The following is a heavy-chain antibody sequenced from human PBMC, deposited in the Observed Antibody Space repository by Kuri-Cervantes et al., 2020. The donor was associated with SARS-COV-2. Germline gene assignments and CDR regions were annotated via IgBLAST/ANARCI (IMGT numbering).Heavy chain of an antibody. J-gene: IGHJ4*02. CDR2: ISYDGANE. CDR3: ARVDYFDSNGYYQPFDY. CDR1: GFPFSSYA. V-gene: IGHV3-30*01. Sequence: GGSLRLSCAASGFPFSSYALHWVRQAPGKGLQWVAVISYDGANEYYADSVEGRFTISRDNSRNTLYLQVNSLRAEDTAVYYCARVDYFDSNGYYQPFDYWGQGTLVTVSS. D-gene: IGHD3-22*01.